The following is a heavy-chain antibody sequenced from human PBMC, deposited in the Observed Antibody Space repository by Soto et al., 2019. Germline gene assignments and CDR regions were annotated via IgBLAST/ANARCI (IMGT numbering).Heavy chain of an antibody. CDR2: IYVSGVV. V-gene: IGHV4-4*07. D-gene: IGHD4-4*01. CDR1: GGSIISSYY. Sequence: SETLSLTCTVSGGSIISSYYWSWVRQPAGEGLEWIGRIYVSGVVDYNPSHKSRVTMLVDTSKHQFSLQVRSVTAADTAVYYCASIDDSRQFAPYDYGMDVWGQGTTVTVSS. J-gene: IGHJ6*02. CDR3: ASIDDSRQFAPYDYGMDV.